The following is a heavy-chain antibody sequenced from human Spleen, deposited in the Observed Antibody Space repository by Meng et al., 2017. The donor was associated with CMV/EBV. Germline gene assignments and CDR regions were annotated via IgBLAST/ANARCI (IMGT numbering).Heavy chain of an antibody. CDR1: GGSFCGYY. CDR3: ATGTTGFISY. CDR2: INHSGST. V-gene: IGHV4-34*01. J-gene: IGHJ4*02. Sequence: QEGGARLLKPSEPLSLPCAVYGGSFCGYYWSWIRQPPGEGLEWIGEINHSGSTNYNPSLKSRVTISVDTSKNQFSLKLSSVTAADTAVYYCATGTTGFISYWGQGTLVTVPS. D-gene: IGHD4-17*01.